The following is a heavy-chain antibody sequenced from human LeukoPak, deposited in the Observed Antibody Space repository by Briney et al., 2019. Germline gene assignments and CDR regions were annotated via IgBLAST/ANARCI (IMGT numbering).Heavy chain of an antibody. J-gene: IGHJ4*02. CDR1: GFTFSSYA. CDR3: ARDTTYYYDGGSSGPHYFVY. CDR2: ISYDGGIT. V-gene: IGHV3-30*15. Sequence: GGSLRLSCAASGFTFSSYAMHWVRQAPGKGPEWLAVISYDGGITNYADSVKDRFTIPRDNSKITLFLQLSSLRGDDTAVYYCARDTTYYYDGGSSGPHYFVYWGQGTLVSVSS. D-gene: IGHD3-10*01.